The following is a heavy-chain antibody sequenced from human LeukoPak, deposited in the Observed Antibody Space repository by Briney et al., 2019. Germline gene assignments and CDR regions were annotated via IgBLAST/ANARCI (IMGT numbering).Heavy chain of an antibody. CDR1: GGSISSGGYY. J-gene: IGHJ4*02. CDR3: AGEVVWVRYFDY. D-gene: IGHD1-26*01. Sequence: SSETLSLTCTVSGGSISSGGYYWSWIRQHPGKGLEWIGYIYYSGSTYYNPSLKSRVTISVDTSKNQFSLKLSSVTAADTAVYYCAGEVVWVRYFDYWGQGTLVTVSS. V-gene: IGHV4-31*03. CDR2: IYYSGST.